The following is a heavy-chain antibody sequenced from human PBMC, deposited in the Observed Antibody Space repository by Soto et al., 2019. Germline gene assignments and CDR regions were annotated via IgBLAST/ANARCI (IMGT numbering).Heavy chain of an antibody. CDR2: IYYSGST. V-gene: IGHV4-59*01. CDR3: ARDLAGYYDSSGYLYYYGMDV. Sequence: SETLSLTCSVSGASIRSYYWSWIRQPPGKGLEWIGYIYYSGSTNYNPSLKSRVTISVDTSKNQFSLKLSSVTAADTAVYYCARDLAGYYDSSGYLYYYGMDVWGQGTTVTVSS. D-gene: IGHD3-22*01. CDR1: GASIRSYY. J-gene: IGHJ6*02.